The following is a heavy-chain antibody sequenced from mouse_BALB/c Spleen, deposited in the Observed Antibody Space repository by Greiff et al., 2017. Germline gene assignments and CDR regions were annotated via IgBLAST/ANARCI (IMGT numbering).Heavy chain of an antibody. V-gene: IGHV2-2*02. D-gene: IGHD1-2*01. CDR3: ARDVHYYGFFDY. CDR1: GFSLTSYG. J-gene: IGHJ2*01. CDR2: IWSGGST. Sequence: QVQLQQSGPGLVQPSQSLSITCTVSGFSLTSYGVHWVRQSPGKGLEWLGVIWSGGSTDYNAAFISRLSISKDNSKSQVFFKMNSLQANDTAIDYCARDVHYYGFFDYWGQGTTLTVSS.